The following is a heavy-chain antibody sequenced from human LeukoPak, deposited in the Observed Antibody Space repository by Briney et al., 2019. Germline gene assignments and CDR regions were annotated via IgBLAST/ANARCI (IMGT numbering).Heavy chain of an antibody. CDR3: AREGITMVRGVTNFNWFDP. CDR2: IHYSGSI. CDR1: GGSITTSNHY. V-gene: IGHV4-39*02. J-gene: IGHJ5*02. Sequence: PSETLSLTCTVAGGSITTSNHYWSWIRQSPGKGLEWLGGIHYSGSICYTPSLKSRLTISVDTSTNQFSLRLTSVTAADTALYFCAREGITMVRGVTNFNWFDPWGQGTLVTVSS. D-gene: IGHD3-10*01.